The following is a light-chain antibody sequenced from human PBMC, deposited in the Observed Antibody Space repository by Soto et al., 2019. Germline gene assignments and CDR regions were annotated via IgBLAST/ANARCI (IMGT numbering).Light chain of an antibody. CDR3: QQYNIWPLT. Sequence: EFVLTQSPGTLSLSPGERATLSCRASQTVRNNYLAWYQQKPGQAPRLLIYDASSRATGIPARFSGSGSGTEFTLTISSLQSEDFAVYYCQQYNIWPLTFGQGTKVDIK. V-gene: IGKV3-15*01. J-gene: IGKJ1*01. CDR2: DAS. CDR1: QTVRNN.